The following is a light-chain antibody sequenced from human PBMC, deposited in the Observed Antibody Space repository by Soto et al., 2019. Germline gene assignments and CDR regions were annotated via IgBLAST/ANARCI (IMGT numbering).Light chain of an antibody. CDR3: QQYGNSPPYT. V-gene: IGKV3-20*01. J-gene: IGKJ2*01. CDR2: HTS. CDR1: QSVSSSS. Sequence: EVVMTQSPGTLSLSPGDRATLSCRASQSVSSSSLAWYQQKPGQAPRLLIYHTSSRATGIPDRFSGSGSGTDFTLTISRLEPEDFAVYYCQQYGNSPPYTFGQGTKVEIK.